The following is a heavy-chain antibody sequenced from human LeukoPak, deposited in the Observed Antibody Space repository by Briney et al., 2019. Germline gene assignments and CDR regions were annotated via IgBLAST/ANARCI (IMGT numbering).Heavy chain of an antibody. D-gene: IGHD1-26*01. V-gene: IGHV4-34*01. CDR2: INHYGST. CDR1: GGSFSGYY. J-gene: IGHJ4*02. CDR3: ARGGLQPLLSFDF. Sequence: PSETLSLTCAVYGGSFSGYYWNWIRQPPGKGLEWIGEINHYGSTKYSPSLKSRVTISGDTSKNQFSLRLNSVTAADTAVYYCARGGLQPLLSFDFWGQGTLVTVSS.